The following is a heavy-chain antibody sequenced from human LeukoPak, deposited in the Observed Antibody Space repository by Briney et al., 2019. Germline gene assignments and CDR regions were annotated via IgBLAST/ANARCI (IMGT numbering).Heavy chain of an antibody. CDR2: ISSSSSYI. J-gene: IGHJ6*02. Sequence: PGGSLRLSCAASGFTFSSYSMNWVRQAPGKGLEWVSSISSSSSYIYYADSVKGRFTISRDNSKNTLYLQMDSLRVEDTAVYYCARVMGGSYGLDVWGQGTTVTVSS. V-gene: IGHV3-21*01. CDR1: GFTFSSYS. D-gene: IGHD3-16*01. CDR3: ARVMGGSYGLDV.